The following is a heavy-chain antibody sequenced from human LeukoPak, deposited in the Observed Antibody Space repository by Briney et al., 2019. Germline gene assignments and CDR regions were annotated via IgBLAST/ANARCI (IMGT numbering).Heavy chain of an antibody. D-gene: IGHD2-2*01. V-gene: IGHV1-24*01. CDR2: FDPEDGET. CDR3: TTCLNGAGQPVAIYYYGMDV. CDR1: GYTLTEMS. Sequence: GASVKVSCKVSGYTLTEMSIHWVRQAPGGALEWMGGFDPEDGETVYAPKFQGRVTMTEDTPADTAYMELSSLRSEDTAVYYCTTCLNGAGQPVAIYYYGMDVWGQGTTVTVSS. J-gene: IGHJ6*02.